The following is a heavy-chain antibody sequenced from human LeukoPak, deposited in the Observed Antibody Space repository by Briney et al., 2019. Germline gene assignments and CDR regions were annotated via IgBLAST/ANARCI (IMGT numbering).Heavy chain of an antibody. CDR1: GGTFSSYA. CDR2: IIPILGIA. J-gene: IGHJ4*02. V-gene: IGHV1-69*04. D-gene: IGHD3-22*01. CDR3: ARDGSGYYYDY. Sequence: ASVKVSCKASGGTFSSYAISWVRQAPGQGLEWMGRIIPILGIANYAQKFQGRVTNTADKSTSTAYMELSSLRSEDTAVYYCARDGSGYYYDYWGQGTLVTVSS.